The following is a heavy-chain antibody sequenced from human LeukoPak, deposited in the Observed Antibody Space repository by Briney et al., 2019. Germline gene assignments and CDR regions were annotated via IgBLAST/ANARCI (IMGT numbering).Heavy chain of an antibody. CDR1: GFTFSSYA. CDR2: ISGSGGST. D-gene: IGHD6-13*01. J-gene: IGHJ6*03. CDR3: AWYSSSSDYYMDV. V-gene: IGHV3-23*01. Sequence: PGGSLRLSCAASGFTFSSYAMSWVRQAPGKGLEWVSAISGSGGSTYYADSVKGRFTISRDNSKNTLYLQMNSLRAEDTAVYYCAWYSSSSDYYMDVWGKGTTVTVSS.